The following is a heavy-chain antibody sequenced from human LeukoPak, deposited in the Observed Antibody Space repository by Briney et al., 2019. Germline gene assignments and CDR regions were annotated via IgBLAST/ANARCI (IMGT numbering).Heavy chain of an antibody. CDR3: ARDLPYGDWYFDL. CDR1: GFTFSSYS. D-gene: IGHD4-17*01. CDR2: ISSSSSYI. J-gene: IGHJ2*01. V-gene: IGHV3-21*01. Sequence: GGSLRLSCAASGFTFSSYSMNWVRQAPGKGLEWVSSISSSSSYINYADSVKGRFTISRDNAKNSLYLQMNSLRAEDTAVYYCARDLPYGDWYFDLWGRGTLVTVSS.